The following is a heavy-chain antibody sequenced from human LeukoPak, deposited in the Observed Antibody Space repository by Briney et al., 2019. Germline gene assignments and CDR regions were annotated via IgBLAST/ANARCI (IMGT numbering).Heavy chain of an antibody. CDR1: GYTFTSNH. Sequence: ASVKVSCKASGYTFTSNHIHWVRQAPGQGLEWMGVINPSGDSTSYAQNFQGRVTVTRDTSTSTVYMELSSLRSEDTAVYYCARSGYSSGWYVLGYWGQGTLVTVSS. D-gene: IGHD6-19*01. J-gene: IGHJ4*02. V-gene: IGHV1-46*01. CDR3: ARSGYSSGWYVLGY. CDR2: INPSGDST.